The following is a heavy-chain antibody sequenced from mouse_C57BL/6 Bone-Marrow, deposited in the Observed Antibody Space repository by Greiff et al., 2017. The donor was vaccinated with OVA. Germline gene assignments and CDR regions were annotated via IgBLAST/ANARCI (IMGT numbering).Heavy chain of an antibody. J-gene: IGHJ2*01. CDR1: GYSITSGYY. CDR3: ARARGLFDY. V-gene: IGHV3-6*01. D-gene: IGHD3-3*01. Sequence: EVQLVESGPGLVKPSQSLSLTCSVTGYSITSGYYWNWIRQFPGNKLEWMGYISYDGSNNYNPSLKNRISITRDTSKNQFFLKLNSVTTEDTATYYCARARGLFDYWGQGTTLTVSS. CDR2: ISYDGSN.